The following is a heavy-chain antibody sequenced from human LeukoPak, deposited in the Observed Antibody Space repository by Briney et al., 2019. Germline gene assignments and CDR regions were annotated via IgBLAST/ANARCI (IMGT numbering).Heavy chain of an antibody. Sequence: PGGSLRLSCAASGFIFDDYGMSWVRQAPGKGLEWVGFIRSKAYGGTTEYAASVKGRFTISRDDSKSIAYLQMNSLRTEDTAVYYCTAVLPPDPHMVRGTDYYMDVWGKGTTVTVSS. CDR1: GFIFDDYG. D-gene: IGHD3-10*01. V-gene: IGHV3-49*04. J-gene: IGHJ6*03. CDR2: IRSKAYGGTT. CDR3: TAVLPPDPHMVRGTDYYMDV.